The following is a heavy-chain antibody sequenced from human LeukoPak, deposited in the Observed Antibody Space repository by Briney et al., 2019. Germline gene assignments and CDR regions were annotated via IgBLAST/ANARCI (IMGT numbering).Heavy chain of an antibody. CDR3: ARDPYSGSPGYYYYYYMDV. CDR1: GGSISSYY. V-gene: IGHV4-59*01. CDR2: IYYSGST. D-gene: IGHD1-26*01. Sequence: SETLSLTCTVSGGSISSYYWSWIRQPPGKGLEWIGYIYYSGSTNYNPSLKSRVTISVDTSKNQFSLKLSSVTAADTAVYYCARDPYSGSPGYYYYYYMDVWGKGTTVTVSS. J-gene: IGHJ6*03.